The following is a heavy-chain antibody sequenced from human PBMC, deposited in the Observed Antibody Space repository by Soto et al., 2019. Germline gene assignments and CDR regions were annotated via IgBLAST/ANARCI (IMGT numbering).Heavy chain of an antibody. CDR1: VFTFSNYG. CDR2: IWYEGSNK. D-gene: IGHD6-6*01. Sequence: WGSLLISCASSVFTFSNYGMRWVRQAPGKGLDWVAVIWYEGSNKYYADSVKGRFTISRDNSKNTLYLQMNRLRAEDTAVYYCARDTKQLVAVYYYYGMDVWGQGTTVTVSS. V-gene: IGHV3-33*01. CDR3: ARDTKQLVAVYYYYGMDV. J-gene: IGHJ6*01.